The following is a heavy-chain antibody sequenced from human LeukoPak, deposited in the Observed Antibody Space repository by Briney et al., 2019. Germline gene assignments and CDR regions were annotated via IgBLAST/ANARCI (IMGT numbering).Heavy chain of an antibody. Sequence: ASVKVSCKASGYTFTGYYMHWVRQAPGQGLEWMGRINPNSGGTNYAQKFQGRVTMTRDTSTSTVYMELSSLRSEDTAVYYCARGVIEVAPYFDYWGQGTLVTVSS. CDR1: GYTFTGYY. J-gene: IGHJ4*02. V-gene: IGHV1-2*06. CDR2: INPNSGGT. CDR3: ARGVIEVAPYFDY. D-gene: IGHD6-19*01.